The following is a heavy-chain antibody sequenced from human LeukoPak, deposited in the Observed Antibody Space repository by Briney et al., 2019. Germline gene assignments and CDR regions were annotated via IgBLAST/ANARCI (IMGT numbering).Heavy chain of an antibody. J-gene: IGHJ3*02. CDR3: ARTRWGSSWDADAFDI. CDR2: IYYSGST. D-gene: IGHD6-13*01. CDR1: GGSFSGYY. V-gene: IGHV4-59*08. Sequence: SETLSLTCSVYGGSFSGYYWSWIRQPPGKGLEWIGYIYYSGSTNYNPSLKSRVTISVDTSKNQFSLKLSSVTAADTAVYYCARTRWGSSWDADAFDIWGQGTMVTVSS.